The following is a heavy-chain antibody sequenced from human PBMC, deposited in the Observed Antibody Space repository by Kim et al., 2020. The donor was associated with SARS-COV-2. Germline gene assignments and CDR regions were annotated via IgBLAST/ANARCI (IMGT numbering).Heavy chain of an antibody. CDR3: GRHFRTGTGKYYFDS. Sequence: SETLSLTCTVSGDSISSSNYFWGWIRQPPGKGLEWIGSISYDGSTYYNPSLKSRVTISVDTSKNHFSLRLSSVTAADTAVYYCGRHFRTGTGKYYFDSWGQGTLVTVSS. CDR2: ISYDGST. J-gene: IGHJ4*02. D-gene: IGHD3-9*01. V-gene: IGHV4-39*01. CDR1: GDSISSSNYF.